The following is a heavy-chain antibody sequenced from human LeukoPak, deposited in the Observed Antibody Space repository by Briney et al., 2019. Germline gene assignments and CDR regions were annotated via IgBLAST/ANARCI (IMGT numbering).Heavy chain of an antibody. CDR3: ATQQRGYCSATSCYRFDY. CDR1: GFTFSSYS. J-gene: IGHJ4*02. D-gene: IGHD2-2*01. V-gene: IGHV3-48*01. Sequence: GGSLRLSCAASGFTFSSYSMNWVRQAPGKGLEWVSYISGSSSTIYYADSVKGRFTISRDSSKNSLYLQMNSLRGEDTAVYYCATQQRGYCSATSCYRFDYWGQGTLVTVSS. CDR2: ISGSSSTI.